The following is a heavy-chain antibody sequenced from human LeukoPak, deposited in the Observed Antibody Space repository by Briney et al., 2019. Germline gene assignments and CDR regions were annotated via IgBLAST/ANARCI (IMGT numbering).Heavy chain of an antibody. CDR1: GYTFTSYY. Sequence: ASVKVSCKASGYTFTSYYMHWARQAPGQGLEWMGIINPSGGSTSYAQKFQGRVTMTRDTSTSTVYMELSSLRSEDTAVYYCARDTHIVVVTTSGAFGIWGQGTMVTVSS. V-gene: IGHV1-46*01. CDR2: INPSGGST. CDR3: ARDTHIVVVTTSGAFGI. J-gene: IGHJ3*02. D-gene: IGHD2-21*02.